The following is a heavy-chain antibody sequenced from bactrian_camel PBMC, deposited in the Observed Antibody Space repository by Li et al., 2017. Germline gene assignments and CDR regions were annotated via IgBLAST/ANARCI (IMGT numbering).Heavy chain of an antibody. CDR3: AADRLGWLGRSASALTTPTLFSY. V-gene: IGHV3S40*01. Sequence: VESGGGLVQPGGSLRLSCQAFGFTFSSYYMVWVRQVPGKGLEWVSIIDSDGGTTKYADSVKGRFTISRDNAKNMVYLQMNSLKSEESAMYFCAADRLGWLGRSASALTTPTLFSYWGQGTQVTVS. J-gene: IGHJ4*01. CDR1: GFTFSSYY. CDR2: IDSDGGTT. D-gene: IGHD1*01.